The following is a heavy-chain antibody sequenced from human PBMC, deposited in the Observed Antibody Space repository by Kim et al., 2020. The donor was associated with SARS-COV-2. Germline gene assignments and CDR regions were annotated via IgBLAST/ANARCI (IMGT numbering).Heavy chain of an antibody. V-gene: IGHV3-23*01. D-gene: IGHD3-22*01. CDR2: ISGSGGST. CDR1: GFTFSSYA. CDR3: AKDPSYYYDSSGYYHLF. J-gene: IGHJ4*02. Sequence: GGSLRLSCAASGFTFSSYAMSWVRQAPGKGLEWVSAISGSGGSTYYADSVKGRFTISRDNSKNTLYLQMNSLRAEDTAVYYCAKDPSYYYDSSGYYHLFGGQGTLVTVSS.